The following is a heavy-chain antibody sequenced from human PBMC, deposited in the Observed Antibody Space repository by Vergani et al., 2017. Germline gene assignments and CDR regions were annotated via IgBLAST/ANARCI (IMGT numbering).Heavy chain of an antibody. CDR2: INSDGSST. V-gene: IGHV3-74*01. D-gene: IGHD2-2*01. CDR1: GFTFSSYW. CDR3: ARDSIVVVPAARYYYYYGMDV. J-gene: IGHJ6*02. Sequence: EVQLVESGGGLVQPGGSLRLSCAASGFTFSSYWMHWVRQAPGKGLVWVSRINSDGSSTSYADSVKGRFTISRDNAKNTLYLQMNSLRAEDTAVYYCARDSIVVVPAARYYYYYGMDVWGQGTTVTVAS.